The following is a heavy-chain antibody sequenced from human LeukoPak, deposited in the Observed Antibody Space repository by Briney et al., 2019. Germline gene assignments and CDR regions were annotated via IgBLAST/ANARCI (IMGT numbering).Heavy chain of an antibody. CDR3: ASGSHSSGWSLDY. Sequence: PSETLSLTCAVYGGSFSGYYWSWIRQPPGKGLEWIGEINHSGSTNYNPSLKSRVTISVDTSKNQFSLKLSSVTAADTAVYYCASGSHSSGWSLDYWGQGTLVIVSS. CDR2: INHSGST. CDR1: GGSFSGYY. J-gene: IGHJ4*02. D-gene: IGHD6-19*01. V-gene: IGHV4-34*01.